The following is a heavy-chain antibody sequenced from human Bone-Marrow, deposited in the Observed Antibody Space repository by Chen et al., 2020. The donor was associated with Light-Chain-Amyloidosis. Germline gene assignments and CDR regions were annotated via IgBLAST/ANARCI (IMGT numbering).Heavy chain of an antibody. CDR1: GFTFSDYS. D-gene: IGHD1-1*01. CDR3: AREPTTDPLYYYGMDV. V-gene: IGHV3-21*01. CDR2: ISGDSNDI. Sequence: EVQLVDSGGGLVKPGGSLRLPCAASGFTFSDYSMNWVRQAPGKGLEWVSSISGDSNDIYYADSVKGRLTISRDNAKNSVYLQMNSLRTEDTAVYYCAREPTTDPLYYYGMDVWGQGSTVTVSS. J-gene: IGHJ6*02.